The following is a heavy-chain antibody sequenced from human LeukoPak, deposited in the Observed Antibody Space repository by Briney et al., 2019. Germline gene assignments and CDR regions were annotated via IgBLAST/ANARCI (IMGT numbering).Heavy chain of an antibody. Sequence: ASAKVSCKASGYTFTSYAMNWVRQAPGQGLEWMGWINTNTGNPTYAQGFTGRFVFSLDTSVSTAYLQISSLKAEDTAVYYCARVSIAVAGPPELLYGMDVWGQGTTVTVSS. CDR1: GYTFTSYA. D-gene: IGHD6-19*01. V-gene: IGHV7-4-1*02. CDR2: INTNTGNP. J-gene: IGHJ6*02. CDR3: ARVSIAVAGPPELLYGMDV.